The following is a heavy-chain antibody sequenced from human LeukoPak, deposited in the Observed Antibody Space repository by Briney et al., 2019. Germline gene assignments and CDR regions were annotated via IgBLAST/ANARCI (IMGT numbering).Heavy chain of an antibody. CDR2: ISYDGSNK. V-gene: IGHV3-30-3*01. Sequence: PGGSLRLSCAASGFTFSSYAMHWVRQAPGKGLEWVAVISYDGSNKYYADSVKGRFTISRDNSKNTLYLQMNSLRAEDTAVYYCARDSGAGRQWLDYWGQGTLVTVSS. CDR3: ARDSGAGRQWLDY. J-gene: IGHJ4*02. CDR1: GFTFSSYA. D-gene: IGHD6-19*01.